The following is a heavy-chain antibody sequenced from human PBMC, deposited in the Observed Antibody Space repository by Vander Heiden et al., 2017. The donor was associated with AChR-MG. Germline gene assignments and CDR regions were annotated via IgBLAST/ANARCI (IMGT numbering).Heavy chain of an antibody. Sequence: VQLVQSGSELKKSGASVKVCCKASGYTFTSSALNWGRLGPGQGLGWMGSVNTNTGSPTYYQGFPGRFVTSLDTTARTPYLQNSSLEAEDNAVYYYAGELGEMPSAGQNDALDIWGQGTTVTVSS. D-gene: IGHD3-16*01. CDR1: GYTFTSSA. CDR2: VNTNTGSP. J-gene: IGHJ3*02. CDR3: AGELGEMPSAGQNDALDI. V-gene: IGHV7-4-1*02.